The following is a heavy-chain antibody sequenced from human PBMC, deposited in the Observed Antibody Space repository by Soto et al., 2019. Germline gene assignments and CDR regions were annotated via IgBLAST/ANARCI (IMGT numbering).Heavy chain of an antibody. CDR3: ARIGSGWPYYYYGMDV. Sequence: VASVKVSCKASGYTFTSYAMHWVRQAPGQRLEWMGWINAGNGNTKYSQKFQGRVTITRDTSASTAYMELSSLRSEDTAVYYCARIGSGWPYYYYGMDVWGQGTTVTVSS. CDR1: GYTFTSYA. V-gene: IGHV1-3*01. D-gene: IGHD6-19*01. CDR2: INAGNGNT. J-gene: IGHJ6*02.